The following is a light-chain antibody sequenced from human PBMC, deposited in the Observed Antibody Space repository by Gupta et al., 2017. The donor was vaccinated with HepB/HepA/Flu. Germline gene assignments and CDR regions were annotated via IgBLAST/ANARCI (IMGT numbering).Light chain of an antibody. CDR3: QKNYNSPRT. CDR2: GTS. Sequence: DIQMTQSPSSLSASVGDRFTIPCRASKNIYNFFNWYQQKPGEATKLINYGTSRLRTGVPPRISGSGSGKEFTLTSRSLQPEDFAIYYCQKNYNSPRTFGQGTKVE. CDR1: KNIYNF. V-gene: IGKV1-39*01. J-gene: IGKJ2*01.